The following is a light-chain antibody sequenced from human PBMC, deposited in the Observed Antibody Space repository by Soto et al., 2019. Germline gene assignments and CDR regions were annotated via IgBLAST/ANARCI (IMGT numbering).Light chain of an antibody. V-gene: IGLV1-44*01. J-gene: IGLJ3*02. CDR2: NNN. CDR1: SSNIGSNT. Sequence: QSVLTQPPSASGTPGQRVTISCSGSSSNIGSNTVNWYQQLPGTAPKLLIYNNNQRPSGVPVRFSGSKSGTSASLAISGLQSEDEADYYCAAWDDSLKGPVFGGGTKLTVL. CDR3: AAWDDSLKGPV.